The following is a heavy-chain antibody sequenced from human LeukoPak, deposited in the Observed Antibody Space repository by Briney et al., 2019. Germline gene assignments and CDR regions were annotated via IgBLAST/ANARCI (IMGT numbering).Heavy chain of an antibody. CDR3: ARVKYCTNGVCSYDAFDI. V-gene: IGHV6-1*01. J-gene: IGHJ3*02. CDR1: GDSVSSNSAV. D-gene: IGHD2-8*01. CDR2: TYYRSKWYN. Sequence: SQTLSLTCAISGDSVSSNSAVWNWIRQSQSRGLEWLGRTYYRSKWYNDYAVSVKSRITINPDTSKNQFSLQLNSVTPEDTAVYYCARVKYCTNGVCSYDAFDIWGQGTMVTVSS.